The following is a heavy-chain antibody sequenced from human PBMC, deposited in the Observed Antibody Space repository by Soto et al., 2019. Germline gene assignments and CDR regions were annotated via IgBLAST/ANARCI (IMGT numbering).Heavy chain of an antibody. CDR1: GYTFTSYG. CDR3: ARGGAFFGVVIHKDYYYYGMDV. J-gene: IGHJ6*02. Sequence: GASVKVSCKASGYTFTSYGISWVRQAPGQGLEWMGWISAYNGNTNYAQKLQGRVTMTTDTSTSTAYMELSSLRSEDTAVYYCARGGAFFGVVIHKDYYYYGMDVWGQGTTVTVSS. D-gene: IGHD3-3*01. V-gene: IGHV1-18*01. CDR2: ISAYNGNT.